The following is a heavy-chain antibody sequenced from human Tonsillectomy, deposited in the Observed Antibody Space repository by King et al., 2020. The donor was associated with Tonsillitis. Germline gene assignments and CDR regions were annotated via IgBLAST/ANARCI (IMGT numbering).Heavy chain of an antibody. Sequence: TLKESGPTLVKPTQTLTLTCTFSGFSLSTSGVGVGWIRQPPGKAPEWLALIYWNDDKRYSPSLKRRLTITKDTSKNQVVLTMTNMDPVDTATYYCARYDIAVTGTDYYFDYWGQGTLVTVSS. V-gene: IGHV2-5*01. D-gene: IGHD6-19*01. CDR3: ARYDIAVTGTDYYFDY. J-gene: IGHJ4*02. CDR2: IYWNDDK. CDR1: GFSLSTSGVG.